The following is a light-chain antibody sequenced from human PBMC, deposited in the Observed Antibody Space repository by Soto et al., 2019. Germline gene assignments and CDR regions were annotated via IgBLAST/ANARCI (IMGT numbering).Light chain of an antibody. CDR3: QHYNDWPT. Sequence: EIVMTHSPAPLSLSPGEKATLSCRASQSVSTNLAWYQHKPGQAPRLLIYGASIRATGIPARFSGSGSGTELTLTISNLQSEDFEVYYCQHYNDWPTFGQGTKV. CDR1: QSVSTN. J-gene: IGKJ1*01. CDR2: GAS. V-gene: IGKV3D-15*03.